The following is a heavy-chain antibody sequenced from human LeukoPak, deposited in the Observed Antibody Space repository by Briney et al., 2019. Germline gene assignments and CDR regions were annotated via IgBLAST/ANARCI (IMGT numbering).Heavy chain of an antibody. CDR3: ATYTNWVAEDV. J-gene: IGHJ6*02. CDR2: IKPDGTEE. V-gene: IGHV3-7*01. Sequence: GGSLRLSCAASGFTFSDSWMSWVRQAPGKGPEWVANIKPDGTEEYYVDSVKGRFTVSRDNARNSLFLQMNSLRVEDTAVYYCATYTNWVAEDVWGPGTTVSFSS. CDR1: GFTFSDSW. D-gene: IGHD7-27*01.